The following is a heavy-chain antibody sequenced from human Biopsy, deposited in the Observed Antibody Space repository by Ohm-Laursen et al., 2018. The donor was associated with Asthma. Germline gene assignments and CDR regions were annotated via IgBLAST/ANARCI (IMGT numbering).Heavy chain of an antibody. CDR3: AREGGDYLSGYYYYYGMDV. J-gene: IGHJ6*02. D-gene: IGHD4-17*01. Sequence: SLRLSCTASGFSFSEFVMHWVRQAPGKGLEWVAVISYDGSTKYYADSVKGRFTISRDNSKNTLYLQMNSLRAEDTAVYYCAREGGDYLSGYYYYYGMDVWGQGTTLTVSS. CDR2: ISYDGSTK. V-gene: IGHV3-30*03. CDR1: GFSFSEFV.